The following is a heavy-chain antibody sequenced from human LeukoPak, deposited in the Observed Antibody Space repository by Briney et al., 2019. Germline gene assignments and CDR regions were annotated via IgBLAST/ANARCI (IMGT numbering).Heavy chain of an antibody. Sequence: GGSLRLSSADSGFTLSSNYMSWVRQAPGKGLEWVSVIYSGGSTYYADSVKGRFTISRDNSKNTLYLQMNSLRAEDTAVYYCARESGRTSNYYYGMDVWGQGTTVTVSS. J-gene: IGHJ6*02. CDR2: IYSGGST. CDR3: ARESGRTSNYYYGMDV. CDR1: GFTLSSNY. V-gene: IGHV3-66*01. D-gene: IGHD2-2*01.